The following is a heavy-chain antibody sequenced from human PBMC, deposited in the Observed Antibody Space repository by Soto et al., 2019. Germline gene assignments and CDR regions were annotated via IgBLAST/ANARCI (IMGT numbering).Heavy chain of an antibody. J-gene: IGHJ4*02. D-gene: IGHD2-21*01. CDR1: GITFGDYA. CDR3: AKDKKIATAGRGVFDY. Sequence: PGGSLRLSCVASGITFGDYAVSWVRQAPGKGLEWVSAISGSYGTYYADSVKGRFIISRDNSKNTVYLQMSGLRDEDTATYYCAKDKKIATAGRGVFDYWGQGTVVTVSS. V-gene: IGHV3-23*01. CDR2: ISGSYGT.